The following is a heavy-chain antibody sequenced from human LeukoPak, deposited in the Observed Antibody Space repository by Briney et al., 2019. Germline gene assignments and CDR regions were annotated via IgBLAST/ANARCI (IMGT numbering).Heavy chain of an antibody. D-gene: IGHD3-22*01. CDR3: ARGTTYYYDSSGANDAFDI. J-gene: IGHJ3*02. CDR2: INHSGST. V-gene: IGHV4-34*01. Sequence: SETLSLTCAVYGGSFSVYYWSWIRQPPGKGLEWIGEINHSGSTNYNPSLKSRVTISVDTSKNQFSLKLSSVTAADTAVYYCARGTTYYYDSSGANDAFDIWGQGIMVTVSS. CDR1: GGSFSVYY.